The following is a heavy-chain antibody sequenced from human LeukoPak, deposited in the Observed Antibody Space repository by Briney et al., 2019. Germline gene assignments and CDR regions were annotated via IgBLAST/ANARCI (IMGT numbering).Heavy chain of an antibody. Sequence: GESLKISCKGSGYTFSSYWIGWVRQMPGKGLEWMGIIYPGDSERKYNPSLQGQVTISADKSISTAYLQWNSLKASDTAIYYCAGIEGSTFDYWGQGTLVTVSS. CDR1: GYTFSSYW. CDR2: IYPGDSER. J-gene: IGHJ4*02. V-gene: IGHV5-51*01. CDR3: AGIEGSTFDY.